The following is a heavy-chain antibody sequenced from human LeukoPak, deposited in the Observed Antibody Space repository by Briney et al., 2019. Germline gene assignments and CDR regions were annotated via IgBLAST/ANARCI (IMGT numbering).Heavy chain of an antibody. D-gene: IGHD4-17*01. CDR3: ARDPGDDYGDYGSDFDY. J-gene: IGHJ4*02. CDR2: ISYDGSNK. CDR1: GFTFSSYA. V-gene: IGHV3-30-3*01. Sequence: PGRSLRLSCAASGFTFSSYAMHWVRQAPGKGLEWVAVISYDGSNKYYAGSVKGRFTISRDNSKNTLYLQMNSLRAEDTAVYYCARDPGDDYGDYGSDFDYWGQGTLVTVSS.